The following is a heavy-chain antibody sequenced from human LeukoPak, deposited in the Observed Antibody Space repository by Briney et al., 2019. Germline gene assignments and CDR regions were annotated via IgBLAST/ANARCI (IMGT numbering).Heavy chain of an antibody. D-gene: IGHD3-10*01. CDR3: AATGIEGAFDI. Sequence: GGSLRLSCAASGFTFSSYSMNWVRQAPRKGLEWVSSISSSSSYIYYADSVKGRFTISRDNAKNSLYLQMNSLRAEDTAVYYCAATGIEGAFDIWGQGTMVTVSS. CDR1: GFTFSSYS. V-gene: IGHV3-21*01. J-gene: IGHJ3*02. CDR2: ISSSSSYI.